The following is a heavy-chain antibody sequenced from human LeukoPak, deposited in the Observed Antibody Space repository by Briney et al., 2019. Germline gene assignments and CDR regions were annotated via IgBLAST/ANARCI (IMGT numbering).Heavy chain of an antibody. V-gene: IGHV3-33*06. J-gene: IGHJ4*02. CDR2: IWYDGSNK. Sequence: GGSLRLSCAASGFTFSSYGMHWVRQAPGKGLGWVAVIWYDGSNKYYADSVKGRLTISRDNSKNTLYLQMNSLRAEDTAVYYCAKDYSGYDLFDYWGQGTLVTVSS. D-gene: IGHD5-12*01. CDR3: AKDYSGYDLFDY. CDR1: GFTFSSYG.